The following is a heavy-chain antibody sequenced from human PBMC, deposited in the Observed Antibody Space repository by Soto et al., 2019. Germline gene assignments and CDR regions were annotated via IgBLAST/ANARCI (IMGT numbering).Heavy chain of an antibody. V-gene: IGHV4-34*01. Sequence: TSETLSLTCAVYGGSFSGYYWSWIRQPPGKGLEWIGEINHSGSTNYNPSLKSRVTISVDTSKNQFSLKLSSVTAADTAVYYCARVGEGWLQSLYWFDPWGQGTLVTVSS. CDR3: ARVGEGWLQSLYWFDP. D-gene: IGHD5-12*01. CDR2: INHSGST. CDR1: GGSFSGYY. J-gene: IGHJ5*02.